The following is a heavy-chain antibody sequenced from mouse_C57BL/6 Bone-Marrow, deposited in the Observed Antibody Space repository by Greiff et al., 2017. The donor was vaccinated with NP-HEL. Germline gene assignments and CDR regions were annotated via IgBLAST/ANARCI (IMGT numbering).Heavy chain of an antibody. Sequence: EVHLVESGGGLVQPGGSLSLSCAASGFTFTDYYMSWVRQPPGKALEWLGFIRNKANGYTTEYSASVKGRFTISRDNSQSILYLQMNALRAEDSATYYCARFRLQGWYFDVWGTGTTVTVSS. V-gene: IGHV7-3*01. J-gene: IGHJ1*03. CDR2: IRNKANGYTT. CDR3: ARFRLQGWYFDV. CDR1: GFTFTDYY. D-gene: IGHD3-2*02.